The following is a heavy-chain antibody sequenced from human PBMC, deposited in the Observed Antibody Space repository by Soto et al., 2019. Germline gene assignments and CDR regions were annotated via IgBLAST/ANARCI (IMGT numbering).Heavy chain of an antibody. D-gene: IGHD1-7*01. CDR1: GGSISSGGYY. CDR2: IYYSGST. J-gene: IGHJ4*02. Sequence: TLSLTCTVSGGSISSGGYYWSWIRQHPGKGLEWIGYIYYSGSTYYNPSLKSRVTISVDTSKNQFSLKLSSVTAADTAVYYCARGGELELPAFDYWGQGTLVTVSS. V-gene: IGHV4-31*03. CDR3: ARGGELELPAFDY.